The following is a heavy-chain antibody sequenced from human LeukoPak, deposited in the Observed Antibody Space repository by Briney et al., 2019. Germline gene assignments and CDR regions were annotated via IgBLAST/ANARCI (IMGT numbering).Heavy chain of an antibody. J-gene: IGHJ4*02. D-gene: IGHD6-13*01. V-gene: IGHV4-34*01. Sequence: SETLSLTCAVHGGSFSGYYWSWIRQPTGKGLEWIRESNHSGSTNYNPSLKSRVTISVDTSKNQFSLKLSSVTAADTAVYYCARGRVAAAGTGTIDYWGQGTLVTVSS. CDR3: ARGRVAAAGTGTIDY. CDR1: GGSFSGYY. CDR2: SNHSGST.